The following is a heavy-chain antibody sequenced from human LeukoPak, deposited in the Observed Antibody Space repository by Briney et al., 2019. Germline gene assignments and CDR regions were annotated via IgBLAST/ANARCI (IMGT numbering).Heavy chain of an antibody. V-gene: IGHV4-39*07. J-gene: IGHJ4*02. CDR3: AYSGGLLGQFDY. Sequence: SETLSLTCTVSGGSISSSSYYWSWIRQPPGKGLEWIGEINHSGSTNYNPSLKSRVTISVDTSKNQFSLKLSSVTAADTAVYYCAYSGGLLGQFDYWGQGTLVTVSS. CDR2: INHSGST. CDR1: GGSISSSSYY. D-gene: IGHD2-15*01.